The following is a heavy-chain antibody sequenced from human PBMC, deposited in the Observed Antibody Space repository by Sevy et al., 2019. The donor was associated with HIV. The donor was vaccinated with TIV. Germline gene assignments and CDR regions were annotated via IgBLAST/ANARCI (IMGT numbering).Heavy chain of an antibody. D-gene: IGHD2-15*01. Sequence: ASVKVSCKASGYTFTSYDINWVRQATGQGREWMGWMNPNSGNTGYAQKFQGRVTMHRNTYIGTAYMELSSLRSEDTSVYYCARAVAGYYFDYWGQGTLVTVSS. CDR3: ARAVAGYYFDY. V-gene: IGHV1-8*01. J-gene: IGHJ4*02. CDR2: MNPNSGNT. CDR1: GYTFTSYD.